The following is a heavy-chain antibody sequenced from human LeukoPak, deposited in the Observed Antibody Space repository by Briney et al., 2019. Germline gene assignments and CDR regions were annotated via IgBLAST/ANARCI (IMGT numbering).Heavy chain of an antibody. D-gene: IGHD2-15*01. CDR1: GYSISSGYY. Sequence: PSETLSLTCTVSGYSISSGYYWGWIRQPPGKGLEWIGSIYHSGSTYYNPSLKSRVTISVDTSKNQFSLKLSSVTAADTAVYYCARVSGGSLLGYWGQGTLVTVSS. V-gene: IGHV4-38-2*02. CDR2: IYHSGST. J-gene: IGHJ4*02. CDR3: ARVSGGSLLGY.